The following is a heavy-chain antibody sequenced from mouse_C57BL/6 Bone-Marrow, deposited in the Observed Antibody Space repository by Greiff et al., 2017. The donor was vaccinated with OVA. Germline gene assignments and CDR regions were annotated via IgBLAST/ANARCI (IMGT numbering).Heavy chain of an antibody. CDR1: GYTFTSYW. D-gene: IGHD1-1*01. V-gene: IGHV1-50*01. CDR2: IDPSDSYT. J-gene: IGHJ4*01. CDR3: ARVITTGAMDY. Sequence: QVQLQQPGAELVKPGASVKLSCKASGYTFTSYWMQWVKQRPGQGLEWIGEIDPSDSYTNYNQKFKGKATLTVDTSSSTAYMPLSSLTSEDSAVYYCARVITTGAMDYWGQGTSVTVSS.